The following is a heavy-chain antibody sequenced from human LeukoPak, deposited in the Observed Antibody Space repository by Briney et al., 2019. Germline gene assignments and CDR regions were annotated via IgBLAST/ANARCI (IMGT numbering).Heavy chain of an antibody. D-gene: IGHD4-17*01. V-gene: IGHV3-23*01. CDR3: AKDHGDYSFDY. CDR1: GFTFSSYA. Sequence: GGSLRLSCAASGFTFSSYAMSWVRQAPGKGLEWVSGISGSGGSTYYADSVKGRFTISRDKSKNTLYLQMNSLGAEDTAVYYCAKDHGDYSFDYWGQGTLVTVSS. CDR2: ISGSGGST. J-gene: IGHJ4*02.